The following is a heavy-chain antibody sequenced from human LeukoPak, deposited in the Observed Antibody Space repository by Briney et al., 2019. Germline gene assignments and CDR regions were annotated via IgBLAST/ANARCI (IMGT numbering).Heavy chain of an antibody. J-gene: IGHJ4*02. V-gene: IGHV4-39*01. Sequence: SETLSLTCTVAGGSISSSSYYWGWIRQPPGKGLEWIGSIYYSGSTYNKPSLKSRVTIYVDTYKNQFSLKLSSVTAADTAVYYCARQLWLQLIDYWGQGTLVTVCS. D-gene: IGHD5-24*01. CDR3: ARQLWLQLIDY. CDR1: GGSISSSSYY. CDR2: IYYSGST.